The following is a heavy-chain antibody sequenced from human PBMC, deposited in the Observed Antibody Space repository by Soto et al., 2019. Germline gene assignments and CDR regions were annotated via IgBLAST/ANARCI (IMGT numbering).Heavy chain of an antibody. CDR3: ARAGGYYDFWSGYFPAY. J-gene: IGHJ4*02. D-gene: IGHD3-3*01. Sequence: QVQLVESGGGVVQPGRSLRLSCAASGFTFSSYGMHWVRQAPGKGLEWVAVIWYDGSNKYYADSVKGRFTISSDNSKNTLYLQMNSLRAEDTAVYYCARAGGYYDFWSGYFPAYWGQGTLVTVSS. CDR1: GFTFSSYG. V-gene: IGHV3-33*01. CDR2: IWYDGSNK.